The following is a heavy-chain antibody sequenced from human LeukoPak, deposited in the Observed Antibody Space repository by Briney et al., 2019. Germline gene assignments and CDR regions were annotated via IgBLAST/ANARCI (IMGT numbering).Heavy chain of an antibody. CDR3: ASTVTTD. J-gene: IGHJ4*02. D-gene: IGHD4-17*01. Sequence: GGSLRLSCAASGFTFSSYAMHWVRQAPGKGLEWVAVISYDGSNKYYADSVKGRFTISRDNSKNTLYLQMNSLRAEDTAVYYCASTVTTDWGQGTLVTVSS. CDR1: GFTFSSYA. V-gene: IGHV3-30-3*01. CDR2: ISYDGSNK.